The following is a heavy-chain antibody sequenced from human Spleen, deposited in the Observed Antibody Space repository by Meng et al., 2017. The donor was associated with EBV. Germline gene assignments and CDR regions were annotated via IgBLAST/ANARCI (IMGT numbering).Heavy chain of an antibody. CDR1: GGSISISTYD. J-gene: IGHJ4*02. CDR2: IFYTGST. V-gene: IGHV4-39*07. D-gene: IGHD3-22*01. Sequence: QLPLRESGPGLVKPSETLSLTCTVSGGSISISTYDWGWIRQPPGKGLEWIGSIFYTGSTYYNPSLKSRVTISVDTSKNQFSLRLSSVTAADTAVYYCARVVDSSGFRFDYWGQGTLVTVSS. CDR3: ARVVDSSGFRFDY.